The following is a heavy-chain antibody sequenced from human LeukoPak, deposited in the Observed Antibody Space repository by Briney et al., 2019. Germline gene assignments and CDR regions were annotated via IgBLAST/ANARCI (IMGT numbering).Heavy chain of an antibody. CDR1: GFTFTSAA. Sequence: GGSLRLSCAASGFTFTSAALTWVRQAPGKGLEWVSIITGSDDRTYYAESVKGGFTISRDYSRNTVHLQVNSLRTEDTAIYYCAKGPQLGSGYHPDYWGQGTLVTVSS. D-gene: IGHD3-22*01. J-gene: IGHJ4*02. CDR3: AKGPQLGSGYHPDY. CDR2: ITGSDDRT. V-gene: IGHV3-23*01.